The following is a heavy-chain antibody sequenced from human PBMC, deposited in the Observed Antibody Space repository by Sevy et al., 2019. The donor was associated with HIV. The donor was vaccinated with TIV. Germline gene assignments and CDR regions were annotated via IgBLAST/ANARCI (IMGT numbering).Heavy chain of an antibody. Sequence: GGSLRLSCEASGFTFSDYGMHWVRQAPGKGLEWVAVIWYDGSNKYYADSVKGRFTISRDNSKNTLYVQMNSLRAEDMAVYYCARDTLLPLTVAMVRGALSFYFDYWGQGTLVTVSS. D-gene: IGHD3-10*01. J-gene: IGHJ4*02. CDR1: GFTFSDYG. V-gene: IGHV3-33*01. CDR3: ARDTLLPLTVAMVRGALSFYFDY. CDR2: IWYDGSNK.